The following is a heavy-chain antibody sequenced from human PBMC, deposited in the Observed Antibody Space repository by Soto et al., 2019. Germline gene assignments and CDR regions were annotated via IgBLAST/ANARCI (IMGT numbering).Heavy chain of an antibody. D-gene: IGHD2-15*01. V-gene: IGHV1-69*01. CDR3: ARGYCSGGNCYSGMDV. Sequence: QVHLVQSGAEVKKPGSSVKVSCKASGDTFSTHAIIRVRQAPGHGLEWMGGIIPISGTTYYTQKFQGRLTITADEPTTTAFMELSSLKSEDTAVFYCARGYCSGGNCYSGMDVWGQGTMVTVSS. CDR2: IIPISGTT. CDR1: GDTFSTHA. J-gene: IGHJ6*02.